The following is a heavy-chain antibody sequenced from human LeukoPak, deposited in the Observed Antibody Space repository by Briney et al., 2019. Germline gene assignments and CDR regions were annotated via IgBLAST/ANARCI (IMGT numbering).Heavy chain of an antibody. CDR2: FDPEDGET. J-gene: IGHJ4*02. CDR3: ATFHCSSTSCYTTFDY. Sequence: ASVKVSCKVSGYTLTELSTHWVRQAPGKGLEWMGGFDPEDGETIYAQKFQGRVTMTEDTSTDTAYMELSSLRSEDTAVYYCATFHCSSTSCYTTFDYWGQGTLVTVSS. CDR1: GYTLTELS. D-gene: IGHD2-2*02. V-gene: IGHV1-24*01.